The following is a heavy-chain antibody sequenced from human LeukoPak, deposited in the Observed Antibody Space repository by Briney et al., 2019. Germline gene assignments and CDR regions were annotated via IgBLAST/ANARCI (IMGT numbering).Heavy chain of an antibody. J-gene: IGHJ4*02. CDR2: ISYDGSNK. Sequence: GGSLRLSCAASGFTFSSCAMHWVRQAPGKGLEWVAVISYDGSNKYYADSVKGRFTISRDNSKNTLYLQMNSLRAEDTAVYYCAREYSSSWSYANNFDYWGQGTLVTVSS. V-gene: IGHV3-30*01. CDR3: AREYSSSWSYANNFDY. CDR1: GFTFSSCA. D-gene: IGHD6-13*01.